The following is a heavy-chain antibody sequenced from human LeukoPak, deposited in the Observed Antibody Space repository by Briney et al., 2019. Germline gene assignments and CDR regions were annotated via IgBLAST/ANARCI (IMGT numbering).Heavy chain of an antibody. CDR1: GFTFSSYA. D-gene: IGHD3-10*01. CDR3: ARGRSGSHHFDS. V-gene: IGHV3-30*04. CDR2: ISYDGSNK. Sequence: GGSLRPSCAASGFTFSSYAMHWVRQAPGKGLEWVAIISYDGSNKYYADSVKGRFTISRDNSKNTLYLQMNSLRADDTAVYYCARGRSGSHHFDSWGQGTLVTVPS. J-gene: IGHJ4*02.